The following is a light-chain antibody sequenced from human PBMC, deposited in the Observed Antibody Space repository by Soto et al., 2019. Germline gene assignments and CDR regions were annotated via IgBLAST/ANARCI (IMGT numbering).Light chain of an antibody. CDR1: QTINNY. V-gene: IGKV1-9*01. CDR3: QQLRPYPHT. CDR2: PAS. Sequence: DIQLTQSPPFLSASVGDRVTVTCRASQTINNYLAWFRKKEGKAPEFLIYPASTLQGGVPSRFSGHGFGINFPPTISSLHPKDFETYNCQQLRPYPHTFGQGTKLDIK. J-gene: IGKJ2*01.